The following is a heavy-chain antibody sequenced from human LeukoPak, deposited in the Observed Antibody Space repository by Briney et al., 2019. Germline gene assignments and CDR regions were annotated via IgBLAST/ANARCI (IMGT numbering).Heavy chain of an antibody. CDR2: ISSSSTI. Sequence: GGSLRLSCAASGFTFSSYSMNWVRQAPGKGLEWVSYISSSSTIYYADSVKGRSTISRDNAKNSLYLQMNSLRDEDTAVYYCARDQEYGWEPGVGYWGQGTLVTVSS. J-gene: IGHJ4*02. V-gene: IGHV3-48*02. CDR3: ARDQEYGWEPGVGY. D-gene: IGHD1-26*01. CDR1: GFTFSSYS.